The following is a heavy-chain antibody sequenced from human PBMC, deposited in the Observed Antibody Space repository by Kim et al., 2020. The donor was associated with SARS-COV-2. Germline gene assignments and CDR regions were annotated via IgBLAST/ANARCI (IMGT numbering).Heavy chain of an antibody. J-gene: IGHJ6*02. V-gene: IGHV3-9*01. Sequence: GGSLRLSCAASGFTFDDYAMHWVRQAPGKGLEWVSGISWNSGRIGCADSVKGRFTISRDNAKNSLYLQMNSLRAEDTALYYCAKDQYSGYDLQSYGMDVWGQGTTVTVSS. CDR1: GFTFDDYA. D-gene: IGHD5-12*01. CDR3: AKDQYSGYDLQSYGMDV. CDR2: ISWNSGRI.